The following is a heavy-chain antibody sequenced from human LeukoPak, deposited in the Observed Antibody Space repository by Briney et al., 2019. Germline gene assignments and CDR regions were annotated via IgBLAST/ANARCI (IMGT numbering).Heavy chain of an antibody. V-gene: IGHV4-30-4*08. CDR1: GGSISSGAYY. CDR2: IYFSGST. CDR3: ARGADYYNMDV. J-gene: IGHJ6*03. Sequence: PSETLSPTCTVSGGSISSGAYYWSWIRQPPGKGLEWVGYIYFSGSTYYKPPLKSRVTISVDTSNNQLSLKLSSMTAADTAVYYCARGADYYNMDVWGKGTTVTVSS.